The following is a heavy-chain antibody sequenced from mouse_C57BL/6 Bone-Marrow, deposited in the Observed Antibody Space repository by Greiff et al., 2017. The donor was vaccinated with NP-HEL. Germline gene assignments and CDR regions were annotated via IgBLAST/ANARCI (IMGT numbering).Heavy chain of an antibody. CDR2: ISYDGSN. CDR3: AREGGYDYAWFAY. V-gene: IGHV3-6*01. CDR1: GYSITSGYY. D-gene: IGHD2-4*01. J-gene: IGHJ3*01. Sequence: VQLQQSGPGLVKPSQSLSLTCSVTGYSITSGYYWNWIRQFPGNKLEWMGYISYDGSNNYNPSLKNRISITRDTSKNQFFLKLNSVTTEDTATYYCAREGGYDYAWFAYWGQGTLVTVSA.